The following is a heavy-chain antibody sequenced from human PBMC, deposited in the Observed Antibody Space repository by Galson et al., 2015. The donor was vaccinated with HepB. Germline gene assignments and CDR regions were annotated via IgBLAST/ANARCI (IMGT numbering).Heavy chain of an antibody. J-gene: IGHJ4*02. CDR1: GFTFSSYA. Sequence: SLRLSCAASGFTFSSYAMSWVRQAPGKGLEWVSSISASGDATHYTDSVRGRFTISRDNSQTTLYLQMNSPRADDTAVYYCAKDPRSSRGDYWGQGTLVTVSS. D-gene: IGHD2-2*01. V-gene: IGHV3-23*01. CDR3: AKDPRSSRGDY. CDR2: ISASGDAT.